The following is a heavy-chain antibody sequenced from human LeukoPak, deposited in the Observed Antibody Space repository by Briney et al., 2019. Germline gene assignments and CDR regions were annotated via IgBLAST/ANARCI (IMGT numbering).Heavy chain of an antibody. D-gene: IGHD7-27*01. Sequence: SETLSLTCTVSGYSISTGYYWDWIRQSPGKGLEWIGYIYHTGSTSYSPSLKSRVTISADTSQNQFSLKLSSVTAADTAVYYCASRKLGNDYWGQGTLVTVFS. CDR2: IYHTGST. CDR1: GYSISTGYY. J-gene: IGHJ4*02. V-gene: IGHV4-38-2*02. CDR3: ASRKLGNDY.